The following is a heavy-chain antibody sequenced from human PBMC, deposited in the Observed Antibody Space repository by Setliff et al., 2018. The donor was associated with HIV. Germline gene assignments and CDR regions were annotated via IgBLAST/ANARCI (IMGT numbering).Heavy chain of an antibody. V-gene: IGHV4-61*02. CDR3: ARDGPLEGSYRYYYYYMDV. D-gene: IGHD3-10*01. CDR1: GVSITNGTFY. CDR2: IAKTGST. Sequence: LSLTCTVSGVSITNGTFYWNWIRQPAGKGLEWIGRIAKTGSTNYNPSLKSRLTISMDTSKNQFSLKLNSVTAADTAVYYCARDGPLEGSYRYYYYYMDVWGKGTTVTVSS. J-gene: IGHJ6*03.